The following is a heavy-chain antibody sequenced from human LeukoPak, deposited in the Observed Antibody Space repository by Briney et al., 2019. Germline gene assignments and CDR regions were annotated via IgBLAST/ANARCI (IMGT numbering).Heavy chain of an antibody. V-gene: IGHV4-59*01. D-gene: IGHD6-6*01. CDR2: IYYSGST. Sequence: SETLSLTCTVSGGSISSYYWRWIRQPPGKGLEWIGYIYYSGSTNYNPSLKSRVTISVDTSKNQFSLKLSSVTAADTAVYYCAREIAARPPLRDRLAFDIWGQGTMVTVSS. CDR3: AREIAARPPLRDRLAFDI. J-gene: IGHJ3*02. CDR1: GGSISSYY.